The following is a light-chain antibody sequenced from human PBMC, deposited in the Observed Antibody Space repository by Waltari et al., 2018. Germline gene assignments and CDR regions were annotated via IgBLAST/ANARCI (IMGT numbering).Light chain of an antibody. Sequence: SSELTQDPAVSVALGQTVRITCQGDILRSYYASWYQQKPGQAPVLVIYGKNNRPSGLPDRFSGSSSGNTASLTITGAQAEDEADYYCNSRDSSANRVFGGGTKLTVL. CDR1: ILRSYY. V-gene: IGLV3-19*01. J-gene: IGLJ2*01. CDR2: GKN. CDR3: NSRDSSANRV.